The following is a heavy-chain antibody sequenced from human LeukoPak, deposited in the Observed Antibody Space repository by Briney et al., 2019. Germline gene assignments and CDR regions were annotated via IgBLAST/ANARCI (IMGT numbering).Heavy chain of an antibody. CDR3: AREWQGGIAAAGTRIEGDY. D-gene: IGHD6-13*01. Sequence: GGSLRLSCAVSGFSVSGYWMTWVRQAPGKGLEWVANIKQDGSEKNYVDSVKGRFTISRDNAENSLFLQMNSLRVEDTAVYYCAREWQGGIAAAGTRIEGDYWGQGTPVAVSS. J-gene: IGHJ4*02. CDR2: IKQDGSEK. CDR1: GFSVSGYW. V-gene: IGHV3-7*01.